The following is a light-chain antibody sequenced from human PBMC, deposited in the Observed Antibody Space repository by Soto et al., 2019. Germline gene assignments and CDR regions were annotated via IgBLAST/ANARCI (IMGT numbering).Light chain of an antibody. V-gene: IGKV3-20*01. CDR1: QSVKSSY. Sequence: PGERATLSCRASQSVKSSYLAWYQQKPGQAPRLLIYDASTRATGIADRFSASGSGTDFTLTISRLEPEDFAVYSCQQYASSPQTFGQGTKV. CDR3: QQYASSPQT. CDR2: DAS. J-gene: IGKJ1*01.